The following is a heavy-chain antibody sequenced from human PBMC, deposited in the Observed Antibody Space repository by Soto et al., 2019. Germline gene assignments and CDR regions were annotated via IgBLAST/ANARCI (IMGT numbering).Heavy chain of an antibody. Sequence: PGESLKISCTGVGYSFTSYWIGWVRQMPGKGLEWMGIIYPGDSDTRYSPSFQGQVTISADKSITTAYLQWSSLKASDTAMYYCARGYGTTTISDPWYESWGQVTMVTV. V-gene: IGHV5-51*01. D-gene: IGHD2-2*01. CDR1: GYSFTSYW. CDR3: ARGYGTTTISDPWYES. CDR2: IYPGDSDT. J-gene: IGHJ5*01.